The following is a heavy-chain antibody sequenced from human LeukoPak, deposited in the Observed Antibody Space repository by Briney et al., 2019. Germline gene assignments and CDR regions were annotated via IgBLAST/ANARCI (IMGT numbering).Heavy chain of an antibody. D-gene: IGHD4-23*01. J-gene: IGHJ3*02. Sequence: ASVKVSCKASGGTFSSYATSWVRQAPGQGLEWMGGIIPIFGTANYAQKFQGRVTITTDASTSTAYMGLSSLRSEDTAVYYCTFPAGYGGPSFDIWGQGTMVTVSS. V-gene: IGHV1-69*05. CDR3: TFPAGYGGPSFDI. CDR1: GGTFSSYA. CDR2: IIPIFGTA.